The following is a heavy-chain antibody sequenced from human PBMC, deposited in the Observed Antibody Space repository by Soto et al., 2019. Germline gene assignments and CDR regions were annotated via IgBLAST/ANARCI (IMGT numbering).Heavy chain of an antibody. Sequence: QVQLQESGPGLVKPSQTLSLTCTVTGGSISSGGYYWHWIRQHPGKGLEYIGYIYSSESTYYNPSIESRVTISGDTSKYRFFVELSSVTDADTAVYYCARDGKGEYTYGYWFGPWGQGTLVTVSS. V-gene: IGHV4-31*03. D-gene: IGHD5-18*01. J-gene: IGHJ5*02. CDR2: IYSSEST. CDR1: GGSISSGGYY. CDR3: ARDGKGEYTYGYWFGP.